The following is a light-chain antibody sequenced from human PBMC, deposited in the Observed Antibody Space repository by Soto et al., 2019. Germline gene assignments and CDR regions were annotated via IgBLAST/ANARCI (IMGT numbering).Light chain of an antibody. CDR2: ATS. CDR1: QTNSFY. Sequence: IQMTQSPSSLSASVGDTVTITCRASQTNSFYLNWYQQKPGRTPNLLIYATSSLQSGVPSRFDGSGSGTEFTLTISSLQPDDFATYYCQQSCSTPLAFGQGTKLELK. V-gene: IGKV1-39*01. J-gene: IGKJ2*01. CDR3: QQSCSTPLA.